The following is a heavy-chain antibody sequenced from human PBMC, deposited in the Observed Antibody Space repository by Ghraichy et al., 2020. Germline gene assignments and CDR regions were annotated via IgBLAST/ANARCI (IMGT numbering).Heavy chain of an antibody. D-gene: IGHD6-19*01. CDR3: ARGYQLLAPFDY. J-gene: IGHJ4*02. V-gene: IGHV1-3*01. Sequence: ASVKVSCKASGYTFTSYAIHWVRQAPGQRPEWMGWINAGNGNTKYSQKFQGRVTITRDTSATTAYMELSSLRSEDTALFYCARGYQLLAPFDYWGQGTLVTVSS. CDR1: GYTFTSYA. CDR2: INAGNGNT.